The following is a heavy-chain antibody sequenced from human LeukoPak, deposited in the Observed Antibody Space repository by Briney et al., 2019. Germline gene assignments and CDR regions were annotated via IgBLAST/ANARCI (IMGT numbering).Heavy chain of an antibody. CDR3: AKDLEQWLRLIGY. Sequence: GGSLRLSCAASGFTFSSYAISWVREAPGKGLEGVSAISGSGGSTYYADSVKGRFTIPRDNSKNTLYLQMNSLRAEDTAVYYCAKDLEQWLRLIGYWGQGTLVTVSS. J-gene: IGHJ4*02. CDR2: ISGSGGST. V-gene: IGHV3-23*01. CDR1: GFTFSSYA. D-gene: IGHD6-19*01.